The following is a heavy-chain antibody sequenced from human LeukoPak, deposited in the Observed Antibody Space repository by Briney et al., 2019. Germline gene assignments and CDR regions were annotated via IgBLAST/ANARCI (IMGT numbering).Heavy chain of an antibody. CDR1: GGTFSRHT. CDR2: ITPMFGTS. CDR3: ARDSSEFRSLLFH. V-gene: IGHV1-69*06. Sequence: GASVKVSCKASGGTFSRHTISWVRQSPGQGLEWMGGITPMFGTSNYAQKFRGRVTITADKSTSTAYVELSSLRSEDTAVYYCARDSSEFRSLLFHWGQGTLVTVSS. D-gene: IGHD1-14*01. J-gene: IGHJ1*01.